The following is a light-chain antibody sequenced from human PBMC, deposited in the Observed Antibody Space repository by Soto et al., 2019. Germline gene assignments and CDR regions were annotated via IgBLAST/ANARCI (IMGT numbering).Light chain of an antibody. CDR1: QGIRHY. J-gene: IGKJ4*01. CDR3: QKYNSAPPLT. Sequence: DIQMTQSPSSLSASVGDRVTITCRASQGIRHYLAWYQQKPGKVPKLLIYAASTLQSGAPSRFSGSGSGTDFTLTISSLQPEDVATYYCQKYNSAPPLTFGGGTKVDI. CDR2: AAS. V-gene: IGKV1-27*01.